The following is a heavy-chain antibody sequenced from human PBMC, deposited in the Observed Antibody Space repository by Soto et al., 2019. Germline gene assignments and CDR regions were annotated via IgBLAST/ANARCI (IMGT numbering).Heavy chain of an antibody. D-gene: IGHD1-20*01. CDR3: ARDGYNWNDPYYFDY. Sequence: ASVKVSCKASGYTFTSYGISWVRQAPGQGLEWMGWISAYNGNTNYAQKLQGRVTMTTDTSTSTAYMELRSLRSDDTAVYYCARDGYNWNDPYYFDYWGQGTLVTVS. CDR2: ISAYNGNT. V-gene: IGHV1-18*04. CDR1: GYTFTSYG. J-gene: IGHJ4*02.